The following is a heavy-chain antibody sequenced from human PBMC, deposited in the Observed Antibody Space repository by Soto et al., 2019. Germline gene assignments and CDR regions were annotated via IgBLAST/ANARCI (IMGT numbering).Heavy chain of an antibody. V-gene: IGHV3-30*18. CDR2: ISYDGSDK. D-gene: IGHD2-2*01. CDR1: GFTFSNYG. CDR3: AKVAGCCSSSSCRRDYYYYYGMDV. Sequence: GGSLRLSCAASGFTFSNYGMHWVRQAPGKGLEWVAVISYDGSDKYYADSVKGRFSISRDNSKNTLYLQMNSLRAEDTAVYYCAKVAGCCSSSSCRRDYYYYYGMDVWGQGTTVTV. J-gene: IGHJ6*02.